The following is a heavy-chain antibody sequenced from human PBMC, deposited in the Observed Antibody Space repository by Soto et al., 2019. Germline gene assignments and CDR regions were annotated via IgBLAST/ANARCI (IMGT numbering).Heavy chain of an antibody. CDR2: TRNKANSYTT. CDR3: ARVTRGGYYFDY. D-gene: IGHD3-3*01. Sequence: EVQLVESGGGLVQPGGSLRLSCAASGFTLSDHFVDWVRQAPGKGLEWVGRTRNKANSYTTEYAASVKGRFTNSRDDTKNSLYLQMNSLKTEDTAVYYCARVTRGGYYFDYWGQGTLVTVSS. V-gene: IGHV3-72*01. J-gene: IGHJ4*02. CDR1: GFTLSDHF.